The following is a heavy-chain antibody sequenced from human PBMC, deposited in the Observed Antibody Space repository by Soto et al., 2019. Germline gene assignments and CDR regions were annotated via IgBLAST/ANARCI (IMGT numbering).Heavy chain of an antibody. CDR2: IIPIFGTA. V-gene: IGHV1-69*01. J-gene: IGHJ6*02. CDR3: ARGLGYSSSWQSYYYGMDV. D-gene: IGHD6-13*01. Sequence: QVQLVQSGAEAKKPGSSVKVSCKASGGTFSSYAISWVRQAPGQGLEWMGGIIPIFGTANYAQKFQGRVTITADESTSTAYMELSSLRSEDTAVYYCARGLGYSSSWQSYYYGMDVWGQGTTVTVSS. CDR1: GGTFSSYA.